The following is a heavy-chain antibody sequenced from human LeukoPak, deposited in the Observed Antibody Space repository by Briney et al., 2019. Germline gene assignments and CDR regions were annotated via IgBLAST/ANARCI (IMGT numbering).Heavy chain of an antibody. V-gene: IGHV3-48*01. D-gene: IGHD2-15*01. CDR3: AREGRKSRGVDIVRKKETGYYYYIDV. Sequence: GGALRLSCAASGFTFSNYSMNWVRQAPGKGLEWVSYISRSSSTIYYADSVKGRFTISRDNAKKSLYLQMNSLRAEDTAVYYCAREGRKSRGVDIVRKKETGYYYYIDVWGKGTTVTVSS. CDR1: GFTFSNYS. J-gene: IGHJ6*03. CDR2: ISRSSSTI.